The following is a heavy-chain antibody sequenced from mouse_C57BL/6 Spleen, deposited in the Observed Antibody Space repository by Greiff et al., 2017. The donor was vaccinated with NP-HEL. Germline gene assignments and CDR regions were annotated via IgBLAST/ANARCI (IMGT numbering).Heavy chain of an antibody. V-gene: IGHV1-7*01. CDR2: INPSSGYT. CDR1: GYTFTSYW. Sequence: QVQLQQSGAELAKPGASVKLSCKASGYTFTSYWMHWVKQRPGQGLEWIGYINPSSGYTKYNQKFKDKATLTADKSSSTAYMQLSSLTYEDSAVYYCSRAYYSNLIRDAMDYWGQGTSVTVSS. J-gene: IGHJ4*01. CDR3: SRAYYSNLIRDAMDY. D-gene: IGHD2-5*01.